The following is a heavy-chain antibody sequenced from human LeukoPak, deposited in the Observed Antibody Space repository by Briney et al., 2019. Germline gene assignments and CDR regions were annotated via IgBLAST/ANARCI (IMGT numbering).Heavy chain of an antibody. CDR1: GGSISNTNHY. CDR3: AREEVFDTSGYHGLVAPDY. Sequence: SETLSLTCAVSGGSISNTNHYWAWIRQPPGKGLEWIGTTSYSGRTFYTPSLESRVTISVDTSKNQFSLDLRFVTAADTAVYYCAREEVFDTSGYHGLVAPDYWGLGTLVTVSS. CDR2: TSYSGRT. V-gene: IGHV4-39*07. J-gene: IGHJ4*02. D-gene: IGHD3-22*01.